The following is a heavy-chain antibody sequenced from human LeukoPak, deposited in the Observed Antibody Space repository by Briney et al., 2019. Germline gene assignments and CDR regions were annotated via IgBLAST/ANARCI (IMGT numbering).Heavy chain of an antibody. J-gene: IGHJ4*02. CDR2: INPSGGST. CDR1: GYTFTSYY. V-gene: IGHV1-46*01. Sequence: ASVKVSCKASGYTFTSYYMHWVRQAPGQGLEWMGIINPSGGSTSYAQKFQGRVTMTTDTSTSTAYMELRSLRSDDMAVYYCARDFPWFGELSYFDYWGQGTLVTVSS. D-gene: IGHD3-10*01. CDR3: ARDFPWFGELSYFDY.